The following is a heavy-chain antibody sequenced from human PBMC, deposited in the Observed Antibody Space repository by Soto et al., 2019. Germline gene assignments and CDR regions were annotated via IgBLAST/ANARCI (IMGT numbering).Heavy chain of an antibody. J-gene: IGHJ3*02. CDR1: GFTFSDYY. CDR2: ISNSGSNI. V-gene: IGHV3-11*01. D-gene: IGHD2-2*01. CDR3: ARGLVGRGRSALDI. Sequence: QVQLVETGGGLVKPAGSLRLSCAASGFTFSDYYMSWIRQAPGKGLEWVSYISNSGSNIYYADSVKGRFTVSRDNAKNSLYLQMNSLRVEDTAVYYCARGLVGRGRSALDIWGQGTVVTVSS.